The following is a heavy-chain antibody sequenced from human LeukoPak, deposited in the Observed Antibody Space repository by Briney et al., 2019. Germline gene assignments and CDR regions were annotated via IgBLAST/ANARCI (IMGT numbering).Heavy chain of an antibody. D-gene: IGHD3-22*01. J-gene: IGHJ4*02. V-gene: IGHV3-30*02. CDR2: IRYDGANR. CDR1: GFTFSNYG. CDR3: ARGLYDGSENDH. Sequence: PGGSLRLSCAASGFTFSNYGIHWVRQAPGEGLEWVAFIRYDGANRYYAESVKGRFTISRDNAKNSLYLQMNSLRVEDTAVYYCARGLYDGSENDHWGQGTLVAVSS.